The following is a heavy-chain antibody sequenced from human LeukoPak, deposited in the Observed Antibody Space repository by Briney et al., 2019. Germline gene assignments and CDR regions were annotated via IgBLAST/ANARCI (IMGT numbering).Heavy chain of an antibody. D-gene: IGHD3-10*01. J-gene: IGHJ5*02. V-gene: IGHV1-8*01. CDR1: GYTFTSYD. Sequence: ASVKVSCKASGYTFTSYDINWVRQATGQGLEWMGWMSPNSGNTGYAQKFQGRVTMTRNTSISTAYMELCSLRSEDTAVYYCARERVLWFGRRGPWFDPWGQGTLVTVSS. CDR3: ARERVLWFGRRGPWFDP. CDR2: MSPNSGNT.